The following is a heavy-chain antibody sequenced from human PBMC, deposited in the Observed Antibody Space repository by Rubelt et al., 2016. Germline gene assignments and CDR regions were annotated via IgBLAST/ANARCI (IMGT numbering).Heavy chain of an antibody. CDR3: ARGRISQGMGRRFYYYGMDV. D-gene: IGHD3-10*01. CDR2: IYYSGGT. CDR1: GGSFSGYY. Sequence: QVHLQQWGAGLLKPSETLSLTCAVYGGSFSGYYWSWIRQPPGKGLEWIGSIYYSGGTYYNPSLKGWFTISVDSARNQFSLKLRSGTAADTAVYHCARGRISQGMGRRFYYYGMDVWGQGTTVTVSS. J-gene: IGHJ6*02. V-gene: IGHV4-34*11.